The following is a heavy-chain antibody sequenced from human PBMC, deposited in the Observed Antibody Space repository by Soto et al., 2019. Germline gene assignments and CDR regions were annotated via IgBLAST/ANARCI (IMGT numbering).Heavy chain of an antibody. D-gene: IGHD4-4*01. CDR3: ARGNFGYDY. CDR1: GGPITSGDYY. CDR2: IYHSGNT. Sequence: PSETLSLTCTVSGGPITSGDYYWSWIRQHPGKGLEWLGHIYHSGNTYYSPSLKGRISMSVDTSTNQFSLNLYSVTAADTAVYYCARGNFGYDYWGQGAQVTVSS. J-gene: IGHJ4*02. V-gene: IGHV4-31*03.